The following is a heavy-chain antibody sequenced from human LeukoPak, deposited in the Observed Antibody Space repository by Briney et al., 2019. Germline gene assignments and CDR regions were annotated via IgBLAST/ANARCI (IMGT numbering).Heavy chain of an antibody. Sequence: QPGRSLRLSCAASGFTFSTYAMHWVRQAPGKGLEWVAIISYDGSNKYYADSVKGRFTVSRDNSKNTLYLQMNSLRAEDTAVYYCAKRRQRGGWYGEGYYYMDVWGKGTTVTVSS. CDR1: GFTFSTYA. J-gene: IGHJ6*03. CDR2: ISYDGSNK. V-gene: IGHV3-30-3*02. CDR3: AKRRQRGGWYGEGYYYMDV. D-gene: IGHD3-10*01.